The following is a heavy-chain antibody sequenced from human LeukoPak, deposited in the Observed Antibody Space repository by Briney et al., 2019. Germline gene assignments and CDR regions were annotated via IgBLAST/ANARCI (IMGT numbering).Heavy chain of an antibody. Sequence: ASVKVSCKASGYTFTVYYMHWVRQAPGQGLEWMGWISPNNGDTKYARKFQGRVTMTRDTSISTVYMELSRLKSNDTAVYYCARRPPGYSGYYLDYWGKGTLVTVSS. CDR1: GYTFTVYY. CDR3: ARRPPGYSGYYLDY. CDR2: ISPNNGDT. J-gene: IGHJ4*02. D-gene: IGHD5-12*01. V-gene: IGHV1-2*02.